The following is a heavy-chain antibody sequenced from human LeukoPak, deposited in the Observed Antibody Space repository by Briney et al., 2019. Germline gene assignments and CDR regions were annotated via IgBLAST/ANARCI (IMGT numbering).Heavy chain of an antibody. D-gene: IGHD2/OR15-2a*01. CDR1: GNSW. V-gene: IGHV3-74*01. CDR2: INSDGSWT. Sequence: GRSLRLSCAASGNSWMHWVRQVPGKGLVWVSHINSDGSWTSYADSVKGRFTISKDNAKNTVYLQMNSLRAEDTAVYYCVSFYETYWGRGTLVTVSS. J-gene: IGHJ4*02. CDR3: VSFYETY.